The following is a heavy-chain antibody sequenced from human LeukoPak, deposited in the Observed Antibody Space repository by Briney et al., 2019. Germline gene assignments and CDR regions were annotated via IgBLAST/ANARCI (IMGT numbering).Heavy chain of an antibody. V-gene: IGHV1-69*13. Sequence: AAVKVSCKASGGTFSSYAISWVRQAPGQGLEWMGGIIPIFGTANYAQKFQGRVTITADESTSTAYMELSSLRSEDTAVYYCARTVLQDNYGDYGDYWGQGTLVTVSS. CDR1: GGTFSSYA. D-gene: IGHD4-17*01. CDR2: IIPIFGTA. J-gene: IGHJ4*02. CDR3: ARTVLQDNYGDYGDY.